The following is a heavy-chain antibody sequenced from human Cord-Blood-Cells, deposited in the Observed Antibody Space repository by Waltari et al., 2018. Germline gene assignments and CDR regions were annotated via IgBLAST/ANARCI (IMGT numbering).Heavy chain of an antibody. D-gene: IGHD2-15*01. CDR3: ASQTPKYYYYGMDV. CDR2: IYHSGST. J-gene: IGHJ6*02. CDR1: GYSISSGYY. V-gene: IGHV4-38-2*01. Sequence: QVQLQESGPGLVKPSETLSLTCAVSGYSISSGYYWGWIRQPPGKGLEWIGGIYHSGSTYYNPSLKSRVTISVDTSKNQFSLKLSSVTAADTAVYYCASQTPKYYYYGMDVWGQGTTVTVSS.